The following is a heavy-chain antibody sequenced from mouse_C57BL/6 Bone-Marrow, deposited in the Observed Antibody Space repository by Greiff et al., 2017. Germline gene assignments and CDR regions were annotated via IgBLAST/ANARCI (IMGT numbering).Heavy chain of an antibody. CDR3: ARVDSSGYLFAY. D-gene: IGHD3-2*02. CDR2: INPGSGGT. V-gene: IGHV1-54*01. J-gene: IGHJ3*01. Sequence: QVQLQQSGAELVRPGTSVKVSCKASGYAFTNYLIEWVKQRPGPGLEWIGVINPGSGGTNYNEKFKGKATLTADKSSSTAYMQLSSLTSEDSAVYFCARVDSSGYLFAYWGQGTLVTVSA. CDR1: GYAFTNYL.